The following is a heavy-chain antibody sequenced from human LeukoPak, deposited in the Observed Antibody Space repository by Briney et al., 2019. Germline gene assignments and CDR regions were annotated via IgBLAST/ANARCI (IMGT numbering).Heavy chain of an antibody. Sequence: ASVKVSCKASGYTFTSYGISWVRQAPGQGLEWMGWISAYNGNTNYAQKLQGRVTMTTDTSTSTAYMELRSLRSCDTAVYFFARDPLPFRGAEFDYWGRGTLVTVST. J-gene: IGHJ4*02. CDR1: GYTFTSYG. CDR3: ARDPLPFRGAEFDY. CDR2: ISAYNGNT. D-gene: IGHD4/OR15-4a*01. V-gene: IGHV1-18*01.